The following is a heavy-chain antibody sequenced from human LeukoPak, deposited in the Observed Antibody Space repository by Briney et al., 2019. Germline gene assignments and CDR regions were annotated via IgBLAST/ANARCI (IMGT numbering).Heavy chain of an antibody. V-gene: IGHV2-5*02. Sequence: SGPTLVKPTQTLTLTCTFSGFSLSTSGVGVGWIRQPPGKALEWLALIYWDDDKRYSPSLQSRLTITKDTSKNQVVLTMTNMDPVDTATYYCAHSPPSRYSSGWPRLFDYWGQGTLVTVSS. J-gene: IGHJ4*02. CDR3: AHSPPSRYSSGWPRLFDY. CDR2: IYWDDDK. D-gene: IGHD6-19*01. CDR1: GFSLSTSGVG.